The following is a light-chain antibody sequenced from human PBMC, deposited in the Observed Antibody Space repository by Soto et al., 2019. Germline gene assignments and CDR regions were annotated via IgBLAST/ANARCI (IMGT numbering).Light chain of an antibody. J-gene: IGKJ1*01. Sequence: IQMTQSPSTLSGSVXXXVXXTXRASQTISSWLAWYQQKPGKAPKLLIYAASSLQSGVPSRFSGSGSGTDFTLSISSLQPEDFATYYCLQDYNYPRTFGQGTKVDIK. CDR2: AAS. CDR3: LQDYNYPRT. CDR1: QTISSW. V-gene: IGKV1-6*01.